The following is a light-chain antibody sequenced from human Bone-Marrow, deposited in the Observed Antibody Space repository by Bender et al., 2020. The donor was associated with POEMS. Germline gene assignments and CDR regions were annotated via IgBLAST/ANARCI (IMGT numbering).Light chain of an antibody. J-gene: IGLJ2*01. Sequence: SYELTQPPSVPVSSGQTARITCSGDAVPTKFVDWYQQKSGQAPAVVIYEDNKRPSGITERFSGSSSGTMATLTISRAQVEDVGDYYYYSLDSSDSQGVFGGGTKLTVL. V-gene: IGLV3-10*01. CDR2: EDN. CDR3: YSLDSSDSQGV. CDR1: AVPTKF.